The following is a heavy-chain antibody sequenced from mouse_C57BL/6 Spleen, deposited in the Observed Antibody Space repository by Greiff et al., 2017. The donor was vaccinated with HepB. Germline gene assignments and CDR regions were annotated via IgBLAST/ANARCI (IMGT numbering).Heavy chain of an antibody. Sequence: QVQLQQPGAELVKPGASVKLSCKASGYTFTSYWMHWVKQSPGQGLEWIGMIHPNSGSTNYNEKFKSKATLTVDKSSSTAYMQLSSLTSEDSAVYYCAGNWDVAMDYWGQGTSVTVSS. CDR1: GYTFTSYW. D-gene: IGHD4-1*01. CDR3: AGNWDVAMDY. V-gene: IGHV1-64*01. CDR2: IHPNSGST. J-gene: IGHJ4*01.